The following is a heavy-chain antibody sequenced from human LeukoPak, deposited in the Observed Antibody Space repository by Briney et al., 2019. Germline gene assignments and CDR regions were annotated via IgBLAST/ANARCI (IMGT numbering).Heavy chain of an antibody. J-gene: IGHJ6*03. D-gene: IGHD6-13*01. Sequence: SETLSLTCTVSGGSISSYYWNWIRQPPGKGLEWIGEINHSGSTNYNPSLKSRVTISVDTSKNQFSLKLSSVTAADTAVYYCARVRGSSSWRYYMDVWGKGTTVTVSS. CDR1: GGSISSYY. CDR3: ARVRGSSSWRYYMDV. CDR2: INHSGST. V-gene: IGHV4-34*01.